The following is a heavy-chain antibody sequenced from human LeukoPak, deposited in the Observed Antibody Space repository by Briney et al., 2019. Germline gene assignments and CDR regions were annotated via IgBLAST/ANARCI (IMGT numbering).Heavy chain of an antibody. Sequence: GGSLRLSCAASGFTFSSYAMHWVRQAPGKGLEWVAVISYDGSNKYYADSVKGRFTISRDNSKNTLYLQMNSLRAEDTAVYYCARNVRELRGLGYYYYMDVWGKGTTVTVSS. CDR2: ISYDGSNK. V-gene: IGHV3-30-3*01. CDR3: ARNVRELRGLGYYYYMDV. J-gene: IGHJ6*03. D-gene: IGHD1-26*01. CDR1: GFTFSSYA.